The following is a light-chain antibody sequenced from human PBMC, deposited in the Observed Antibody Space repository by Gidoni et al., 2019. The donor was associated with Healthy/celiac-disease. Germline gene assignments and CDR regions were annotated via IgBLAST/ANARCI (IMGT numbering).Light chain of an antibody. V-gene: IGLV3-19*01. CDR2: GTN. Sequence: SPELTPDPAVSVALGQTVRITRQGDSLRSYYASWYQQKPGQAPVLVIYGTNNRPSGIPDRFSGSSSGNTASLTITGAQAEDEADYYCNSRDSSGNHLVVFGGGTKLTVL. CDR1: SLRSYY. CDR3: NSRDSSGNHLVV. J-gene: IGLJ2*01.